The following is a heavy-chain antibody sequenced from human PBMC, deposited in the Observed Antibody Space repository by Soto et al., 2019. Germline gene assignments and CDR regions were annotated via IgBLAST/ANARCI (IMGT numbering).Heavy chain of an antibody. CDR2: IFYIGGT. D-gene: IGHD3-3*01. J-gene: IGHJ6*03. CDR3: SRDSCRNAFSYLAF. CDR1: YGNISSGGFY. Sequence: SLPKPVFYGNISSGGFYWIWNRQHPGKGLECIGYIFYIGGTNYNPSLKSRVTISVDTSKNQFSLKLSSVHAAATDVFSWSRDSCRNAFSYLAFWGKGTTVTGS. V-gene: IGHV4-61*08.